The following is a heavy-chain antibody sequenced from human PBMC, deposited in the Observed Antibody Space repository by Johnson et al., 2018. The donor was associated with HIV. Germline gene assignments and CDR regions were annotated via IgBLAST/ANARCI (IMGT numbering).Heavy chain of an antibody. CDR1: GFTFSSYA. Sequence: QVQLVESGGGVVQPGRSLRLSCAASGFTFSSYAMHWVRQAPGKGLEWVAVISYDGSNKYYADSVKGRFTISRDNSKNTRYLQRNSLRAEDTAGDYCAGPGVAGTKGAFDIWGQGTMVTVSS. J-gene: IGHJ3*02. D-gene: IGHD2-8*01. CDR2: ISYDGSNK. V-gene: IGHV3-30-3*01. CDR3: AGPGVAGTKGAFDI.